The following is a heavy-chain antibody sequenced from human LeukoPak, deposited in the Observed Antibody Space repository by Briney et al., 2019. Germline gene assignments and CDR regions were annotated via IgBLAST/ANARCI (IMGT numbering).Heavy chain of an antibody. CDR3: AREVPGAINDY. D-gene: IGHD2-2*02. CDR2: INSGGSTI. CDR1: GFTFSYHG. J-gene: IGHJ4*02. V-gene: IGHV3-48*03. Sequence: PGGSLRLSCVASGFTFSYHGVAWVRQAPGKGLEWVSYINSGGSTIYYADSVKGRFTISRDNAKSSLYLQMNSLRAEDTAVYFCAREVPGAINDYWGQGTLVTVSS.